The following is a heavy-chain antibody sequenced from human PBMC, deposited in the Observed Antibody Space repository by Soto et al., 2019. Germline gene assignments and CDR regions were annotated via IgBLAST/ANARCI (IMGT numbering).Heavy chain of an antibody. D-gene: IGHD2-15*01. CDR3: ARAGRYCSGGSCYYFDY. CDR1: GFTFSSYG. V-gene: IGHV3-33*01. CDR2: IWYDGSNK. Sequence: QVQLVESGGGVVQPGRSLRLSCAASGFTFSSYGMHWVRQAPGKGLEWVAVIWYDGSNKYYADSVKGRFTISRDNSKNTLYLQMNSLRAEDTAVYYCARAGRYCSGGSCYYFDYWGQGTLVTVSS. J-gene: IGHJ4*02.